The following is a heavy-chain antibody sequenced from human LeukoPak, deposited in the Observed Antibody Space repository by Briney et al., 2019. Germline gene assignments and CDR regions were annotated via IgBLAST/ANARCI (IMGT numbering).Heavy chain of an antibody. CDR1: GYTFSSYD. D-gene: IGHD3-10*01. J-gene: IGHJ4*02. Sequence: ASVKVSCKASGYTFSSYDINWVRQATGQGLEWMGWMNPNSGNTGYAQKFQGRVTMTRNTSISTAYMELSSLRSEDTAVYYCARAYYYGSGNDYWGQGTLVTVSS. CDR2: MNPNSGNT. V-gene: IGHV1-8*01. CDR3: ARAYYYGSGNDY.